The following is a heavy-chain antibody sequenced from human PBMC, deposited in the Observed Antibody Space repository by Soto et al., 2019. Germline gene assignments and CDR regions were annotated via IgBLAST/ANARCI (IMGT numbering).Heavy chain of an antibody. CDR1: GYTFSTYT. D-gene: IGHD3-3*02. V-gene: IGHV1-3*01. J-gene: IGHJ3*02. CDR3: ARDTETLGPRANDALDI. CDR2: INAGSGNT. Sequence: QAQLVQSGAEMKKPGASVKVSCKAAGYTFSTYTMNWVRQAPGQSLEWMGWINAGSGNTKYSQNFQGRVSITRDTSASTVYMELTCLKSEDTAMYYCARDTETLGPRANDALDIWGQGTMVTVSS.